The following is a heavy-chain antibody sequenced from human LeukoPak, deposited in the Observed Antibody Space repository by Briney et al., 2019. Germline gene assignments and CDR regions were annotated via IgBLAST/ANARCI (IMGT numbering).Heavy chain of an antibody. CDR2: INHSGST. CDR3: ARPSYYDFWSGYYHDAFDI. J-gene: IGHJ3*02. CDR1: GGSFSGYY. D-gene: IGHD3-3*01. V-gene: IGHV4-34*01. Sequence: SETLSLTCAVYGGSFSGYYWSWIRQPPGKGLEWIGEINHSGSTNYNPSLKSRVTISVDTSKNQFSLKLSSVTAADTAVYYCARPSYYDFWSGYYHDAFDIWGQGTMVTVSS.